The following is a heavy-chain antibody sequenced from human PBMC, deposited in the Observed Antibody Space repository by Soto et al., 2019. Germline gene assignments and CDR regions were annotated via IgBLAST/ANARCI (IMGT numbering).Heavy chain of an antibody. CDR3: ARRQNHDHAWYVDL. CDR1: GYTFTSHD. Sequence: QVQLVQSGAEVKKPGASVTVSCKASGYTFTSHDINWVRQTTGQGLEWMGWMSPNNGHTGYAQNFQGRVSMTMNTSISAAYMEVTGLWSDDTAVYYCARRQNHDHAWYVDLWGRGTPLTVSS. J-gene: IGHJ2*01. V-gene: IGHV1-8*01. CDR2: MSPNNGHT.